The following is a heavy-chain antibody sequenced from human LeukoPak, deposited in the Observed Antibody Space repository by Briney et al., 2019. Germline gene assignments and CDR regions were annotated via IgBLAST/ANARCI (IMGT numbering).Heavy chain of an antibody. J-gene: IGHJ4*02. V-gene: IGHV1-69*13. D-gene: IGHD2-21*01. CDR3: ATDMVGYCGGVTCYSEAY. Sequence: SVKVSCKASGGTFSSYAISWVRQAPGQGLEWMGGIIPIFGTANYAQKFQGRVTITADESTSTAYMELSSLRSDDTAVYYCATDMVGYCGGVTCYSEAYWGQGSLVTVSS. CDR1: GGTFSSYA. CDR2: IIPIFGTA.